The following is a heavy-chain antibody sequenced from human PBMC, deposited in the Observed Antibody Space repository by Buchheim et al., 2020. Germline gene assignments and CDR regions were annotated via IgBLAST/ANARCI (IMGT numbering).Heavy chain of an antibody. CDR1: GDSISSDKW. CDR3: ASVSFYGDSNFDC. D-gene: IGHD4-17*01. J-gene: IGHJ4*02. V-gene: IGHV4-4*02. CDR2: VYHSGIT. Sequence: QVQLQESGPGLVKPSGTLSLTCAVSGDSISSDKWWSWVRQPPGQGLEWIAEVYHSGITNYNPSLKSRVTISIDKSKNQFSLKLTSMTAADTAVYYCASVSFYGDSNFDCWGQGTL.